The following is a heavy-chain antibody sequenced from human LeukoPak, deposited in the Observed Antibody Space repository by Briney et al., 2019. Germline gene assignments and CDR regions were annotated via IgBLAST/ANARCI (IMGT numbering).Heavy chain of an antibody. D-gene: IGHD6-19*01. CDR3: ARQVAGSGWGVGGWYFDL. Sequence: SETLSLTCTVSGGSISSSTYYWGWIRQPPGKGLEWIGTIYYSGSTYYNPSLKSRVTISVDTSKNQFSLKLSSVTAADTAVCYCARQVAGSGWGVGGWYFDLWGRGTLVTVSS. CDR2: IYYSGST. CDR1: GGSISSSTYY. J-gene: IGHJ2*01. V-gene: IGHV4-39*01.